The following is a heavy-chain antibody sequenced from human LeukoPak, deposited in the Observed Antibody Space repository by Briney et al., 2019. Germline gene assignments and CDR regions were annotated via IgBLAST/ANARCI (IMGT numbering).Heavy chain of an antibody. Sequence: PGGSLRLSCAASGFTFSSYCMSWVRQAPGRGLEWVANIKQAGSEKYYVDSVKARFTISRDNAKNSLYLQMNSLRAEDTAVYYCAREADGWVPAAMLWWGQGTLVTVSS. CDR3: AREADGWVPAAMLW. CDR2: IKQAGSEK. D-gene: IGHD2-2*01. J-gene: IGHJ4*02. CDR1: GFTFSSYC. V-gene: IGHV3-7*01.